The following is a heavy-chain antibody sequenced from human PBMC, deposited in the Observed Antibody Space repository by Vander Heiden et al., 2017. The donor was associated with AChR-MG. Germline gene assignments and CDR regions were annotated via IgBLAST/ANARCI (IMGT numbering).Heavy chain of an antibody. Sequence: QVQLVQSGAEVKKPGASVKVSCKASGYTFTGSYMHWVRQAPGQGLEWMGWINPNSGGTNYAQKFQGRVTMTRDTSISTAYMELSRLRSDDTAVYYCASDYYDSSGYIDYYYYYYMDVWGKGTTVTVSS. J-gene: IGHJ6*03. CDR2: INPNSGGT. D-gene: IGHD3-22*01. V-gene: IGHV1-2*02. CDR1: GYTFTGSY. CDR3: ASDYYDSSGYIDYYYYYYMDV.